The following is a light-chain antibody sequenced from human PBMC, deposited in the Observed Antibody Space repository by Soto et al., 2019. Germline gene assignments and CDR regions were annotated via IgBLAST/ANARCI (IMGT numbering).Light chain of an antibody. CDR1: QSVSSN. Sequence: EIVMTQSPATLSVSPGERATLSCRASQSVSSNLAWYQQKPGQAPRLLSYGASTRATGIPARFSGSGSGTEFTLTISSLQSEDFAVYYCQQYNNWPPWTFGQGNKVEIK. J-gene: IGKJ1*01. CDR3: QQYNNWPPWT. CDR2: GAS. V-gene: IGKV3-15*01.